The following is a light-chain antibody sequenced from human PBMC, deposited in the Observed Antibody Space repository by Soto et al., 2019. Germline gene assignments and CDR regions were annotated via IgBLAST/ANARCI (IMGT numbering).Light chain of an antibody. CDR2: WAY. CDR1: QSVLYTLNKRNY. V-gene: IGKV4-1*01. J-gene: IGKJ5*01. CDR3: QQYYTTPPIT. Sequence: DIVMTQSPDSLAMSLGERATINCKSSQSVLYTLNKRNYLSWYQQKPGQPPKLLIYWAYTRDSGVPDRFSGSGSGTEFTITIRSLQAEDAAVYYCQQYYTTPPITFGQGTRLEIK.